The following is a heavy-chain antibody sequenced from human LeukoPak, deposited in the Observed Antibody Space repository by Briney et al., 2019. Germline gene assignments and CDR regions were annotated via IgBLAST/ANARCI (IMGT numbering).Heavy chain of an antibody. CDR3: ARRHHYSYFMDV. Sequence: SETLSLTCTVSAGSISSYYWTWIRQPPGKGLEWIGYIFPSGSAYYNPSLKPRVTISVDTSKNQFSLRLTSVTAADTAVYYCARRHHYSYFMDVWGKGTTVTVSS. CDR2: IFPSGSA. CDR1: AGSISSYY. J-gene: IGHJ6*03. V-gene: IGHV4-4*09.